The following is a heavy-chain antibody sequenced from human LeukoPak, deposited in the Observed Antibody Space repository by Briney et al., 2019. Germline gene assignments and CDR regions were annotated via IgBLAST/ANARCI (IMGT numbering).Heavy chain of an antibody. CDR2: IYYSGST. D-gene: IGHD1-26*01. CDR3: ARAGRIGFDY. Sequence: SETLSLTCAVSGGSISSYYWGWIRQPPGKGLEWIGSIYYSGSTYYNPSLKSRVTISVDTSKNQFSLKLSSVTAADTAVYYCARAGRIGFDYWGQGTLVTVSS. CDR1: GGSISSYY. J-gene: IGHJ4*02. V-gene: IGHV4-39*07.